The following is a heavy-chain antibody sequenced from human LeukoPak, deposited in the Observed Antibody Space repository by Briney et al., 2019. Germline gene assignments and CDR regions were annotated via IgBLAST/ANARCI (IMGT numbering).Heavy chain of an antibody. CDR1: GYTFTGYY. J-gene: IGHJ6*02. V-gene: IGHV1-2*02. CDR2: INPNSGGT. CDR3: AKSGYDYYYYGMDV. D-gene: IGHD5-12*01. Sequence: ASVKVSCKASGYTFTGYYMHWVRQAPGQGLEWMRWINPNSGGTNYAQKFQGRVTMTRDTSISTAYMELSRLRSDDTAVYYCAKSGYDYYYYGMDVWGQGTTVTVSS.